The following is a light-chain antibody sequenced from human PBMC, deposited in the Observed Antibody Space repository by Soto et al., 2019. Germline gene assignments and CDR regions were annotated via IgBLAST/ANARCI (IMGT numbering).Light chain of an antibody. CDR1: SSDVGGYNY. V-gene: IGLV2-14*01. J-gene: IGLJ3*02. CDR3: SSYTSSSTLHWV. CDR2: EVS. Sequence: QSALTQPASVSGSTGQSITISCTGTSSDVGGYNYVSWYQQHPGKAPKLMIYEVSNRPSGVSNRFSGSKSGNTASLTISGLQAEDEADYYCSSYTSSSTLHWVFGGGTKLTV.